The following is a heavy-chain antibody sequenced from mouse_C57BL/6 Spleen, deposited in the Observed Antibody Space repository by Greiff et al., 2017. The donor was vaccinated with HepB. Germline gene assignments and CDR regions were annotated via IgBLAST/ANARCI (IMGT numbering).Heavy chain of an antibody. V-gene: IGHV1-62-2*01. Sequence: VHVLLSGAELVKPGASVKLSCKASGYTFTQYSIHWVKQRSGQGLEWIGLFDPGSGSNKYNEKFKDKATLTADKSSSTAYMELSRVTSEDSAVYYCARQEEGAGPFAYWGQGTLVTVSA. CDR1: GYTFTQYS. CDR3: ARQEEGAGPFAY. D-gene: IGHD3-3*01. CDR2: FDPGSGSN. J-gene: IGHJ3*01.